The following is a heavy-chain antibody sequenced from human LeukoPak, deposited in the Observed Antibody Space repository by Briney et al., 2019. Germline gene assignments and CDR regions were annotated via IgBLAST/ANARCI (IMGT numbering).Heavy chain of an antibody. CDR1: SEFFSGYY. CDR2: IYYSGNT. J-gene: IGHJ4*02. V-gene: IGHV4-39*01. Sequence: SETLSLTCGVSSEFFSGYYWGWIRQPPGKGLEWIGSIYYSGNTYYNASLKSQVSISIDTSKNQFSLRLTSVTAADTAVYYCARQTGSGLFILPGGQGTLVTVSS. CDR3: ARQTGSGLFILP. D-gene: IGHD3/OR15-3a*01.